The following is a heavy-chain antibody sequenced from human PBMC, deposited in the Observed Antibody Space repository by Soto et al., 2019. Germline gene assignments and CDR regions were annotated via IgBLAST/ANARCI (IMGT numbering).Heavy chain of an antibody. CDR2: IYYSGST. CDR3: ARVGGINWFDP. Sequence: QVQLQESGPGLVKPSQTLSLTCTVSGGSISSGGYYWSWIRQHPGKGLEWIGYIYYSGSTYYNPSLKSRVTISVDTSKNQFDLKLSSVPAAETAVYYCARVGGINWFDPWGQGTLVTVSS. J-gene: IGHJ5*02. CDR1: GGSISSGGYY. V-gene: IGHV4-31*03. D-gene: IGHD3-16*01.